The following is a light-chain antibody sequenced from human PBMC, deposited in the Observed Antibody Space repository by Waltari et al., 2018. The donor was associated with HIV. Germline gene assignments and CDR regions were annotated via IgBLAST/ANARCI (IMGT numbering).Light chain of an antibody. V-gene: IGLV2-11*01. Sequence: HSALTQPRSVSRSPGLSVTISCTGTSSDIGSYDYVSWFQKFPGRAPKLLIFDVNKRPSGVPDRFSGFKSGDTASLTISGLQPDDESDYFCSSYGGVASYLIFGGGTTLTVL. CDR2: DVN. CDR3: SSYGGVASYLI. CDR1: SSDIGSYDY. J-gene: IGLJ2*01.